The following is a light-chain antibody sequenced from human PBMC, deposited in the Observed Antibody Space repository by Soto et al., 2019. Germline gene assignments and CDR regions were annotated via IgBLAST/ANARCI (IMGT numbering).Light chain of an antibody. CDR3: QQYNSYSPVT. CDR1: QSISSV. J-gene: IGKJ4*01. CDR2: KAS. Sequence: DIQMTQSPSSVSGSVVYIVTITFRSSQSISSVLAWYQQKPGKAPKLLIYKASSLESGVPSRFSGSGSGTEFTLTISSLQPDDFATYYCQQYNSYSPVTFGGGTKVDNK. V-gene: IGKV1-5*03.